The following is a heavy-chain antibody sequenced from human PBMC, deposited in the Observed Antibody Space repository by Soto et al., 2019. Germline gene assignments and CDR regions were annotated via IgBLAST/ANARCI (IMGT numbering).Heavy chain of an antibody. CDR3: AGARAALYYFDY. CDR2: ISGHNGNT. D-gene: IGHD2-15*01. Sequence: ASVKVSCKASGYTFTSYGISWVRQAPGQGLEWMGWISGHNGNTNYAQKLQGRVTMTTDTSTSTAYMELRNLRSDDTAVYYCAGARAALYYFDYWGPGTLVTVSS. V-gene: IGHV1-18*01. J-gene: IGHJ4*02. CDR1: GYTFTSYG.